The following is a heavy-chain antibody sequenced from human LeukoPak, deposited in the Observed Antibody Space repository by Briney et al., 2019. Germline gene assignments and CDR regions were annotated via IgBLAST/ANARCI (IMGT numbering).Heavy chain of an antibody. CDR3: ARTRVLRYFDWLLSAGYYYYYYMDV. D-gene: IGHD3-9*01. Sequence: PGGSLRLSCAASGFTFDDYGMSWVRQAPGKGLEWVSGINWNGGSTGYADSVKGRFTISRDNAKNSLYLQMNSLRAEDTALYYCARTRVLRYFDWLLSAGYYYYYYMDVWGKGTTVTVSS. V-gene: IGHV3-20*04. J-gene: IGHJ6*03. CDR2: INWNGGST. CDR1: GFTFDDYG.